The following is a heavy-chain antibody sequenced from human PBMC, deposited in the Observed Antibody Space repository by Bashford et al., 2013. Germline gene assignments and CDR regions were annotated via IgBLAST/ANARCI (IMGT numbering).Heavy chain of an antibody. Sequence: PSVKVSCKASGGTFSSYAISWVRQAPGRGLEWMGGIIPIFGTANYAQKFQGRVTITADESTSTAYMELSSLRSEDTAVYYCARDLGEIPSIAAAGTFNWFDPWGQGTLVTVSS. CDR2: IIPIFGTA. CDR3: ARDLGEIPSIAAAGTFNWFDP. CDR1: GGTFSSYA. D-gene: IGHD6-13*01. J-gene: IGHJ5*02. V-gene: IGHV1-69*13.